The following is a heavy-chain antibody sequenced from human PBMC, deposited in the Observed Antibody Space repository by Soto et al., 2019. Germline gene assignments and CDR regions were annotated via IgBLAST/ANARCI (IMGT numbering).Heavy chain of an antibody. D-gene: IGHD2-15*01. V-gene: IGHV3-30-3*01. CDR3: ARDLGSRWYALLSDGMDV. CDR1: GFTFSSYA. CDR2: ISYDGSNK. J-gene: IGHJ6*02. Sequence: QVQLVESGGGVVQPGRSLRLSCAASGFTFSSYAMHWVRQAPGKGLEWVAVISYDGSNKYYADSVKGRFTISRDNSKNTLYLQMNSLRAEDTAVYYCARDLGSRWYALLSDGMDVWGQGTTVTVSS.